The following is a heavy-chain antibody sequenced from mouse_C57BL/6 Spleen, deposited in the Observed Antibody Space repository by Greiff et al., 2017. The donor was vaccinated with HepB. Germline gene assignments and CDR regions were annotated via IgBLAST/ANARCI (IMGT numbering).Heavy chain of an antibody. Sequence: EVQRVESGGGLVKPGGSLKLSCAASGFTFSSYAMSWVRQTPEKRLEWVATISDGGSYTYYPDNVKGRFTISRDNAKNNLYLQRSHLKSEDTAMYYCARVDYYGSSYWGQGTTLTVSS. D-gene: IGHD1-1*01. J-gene: IGHJ2*01. CDR1: GFTFSSYA. CDR3: ARVDYYGSSY. CDR2: ISDGGSYT. V-gene: IGHV5-4*01.